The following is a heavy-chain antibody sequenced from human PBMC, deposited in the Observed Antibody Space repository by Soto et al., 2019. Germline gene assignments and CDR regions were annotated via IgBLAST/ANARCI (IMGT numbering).Heavy chain of an antibody. CDR3: AIQGYCSRTSCDKGPNYYYYGMDV. V-gene: IGHV3-23*01. CDR1: GFTFSSYT. J-gene: IGHJ6*02. CDR2: ISGSGGST. Sequence: GGSLRLSCAASGFTFSSYTMSWVRQAPGKGLEWVSAISGSGGSTYYADSVKGRFSISRGNSKNTLYLQMNSLRAEDTAVYYCAIQGYCSRTSCDKGPNYYYYGMDVWGQGTTVTVSS. D-gene: IGHD2-2*02.